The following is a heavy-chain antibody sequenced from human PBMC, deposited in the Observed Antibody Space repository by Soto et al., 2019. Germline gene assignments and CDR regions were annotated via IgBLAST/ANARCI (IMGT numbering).Heavy chain of an antibody. D-gene: IGHD2-21*02. J-gene: IGHJ4*02. V-gene: IGHV3-23*01. Sequence: GGSLRLSCAASGFTFNRYAMSWVRQAQGKGLEWVAPISGSGEVHYADSVKGRFTISRDNSKNTLYLQMNGLRAEDTAVYYCAKGTCDGGGCYADHSGQGMLVTVSS. CDR3: AKGTCDGGGCYADH. CDR2: ISGSGEV. CDR1: GFTFNRYA.